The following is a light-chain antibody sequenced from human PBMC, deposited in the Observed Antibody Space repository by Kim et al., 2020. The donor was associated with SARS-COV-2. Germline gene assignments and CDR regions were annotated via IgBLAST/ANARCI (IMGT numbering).Light chain of an antibody. Sequence: ETVMTQSPGTLSVSPGESATISYRASRSISNSLAWYQQRPGQAPRLLIHGASTRVAGVPARFSGSGSGTYFTLTIASLQSEDFAVYYCQQYNDWPALNFGGGTKVDIK. V-gene: IGKV3-15*01. CDR1: RSISNS. J-gene: IGKJ4*01. CDR2: GAS. CDR3: QQYNDWPALN.